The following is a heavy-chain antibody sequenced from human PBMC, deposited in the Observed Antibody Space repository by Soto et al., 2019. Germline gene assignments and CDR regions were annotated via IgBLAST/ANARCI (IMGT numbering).Heavy chain of an antibody. CDR2: ISAYNGNT. Sequence: ASVKVSCKASVYTFTIYGISWVRQAPGQGLEWMGWISAYNGNTNYAQKLQGRVTMTTDTSTSTAYMELRSLRSDDTAVYYCARAWRRYSGYVHAFGYRGQGTLVTVSS. CDR1: VYTFTIYG. D-gene: IGHD5-12*01. CDR3: ARAWRRYSGYVHAFGY. V-gene: IGHV1-18*01. J-gene: IGHJ4*02.